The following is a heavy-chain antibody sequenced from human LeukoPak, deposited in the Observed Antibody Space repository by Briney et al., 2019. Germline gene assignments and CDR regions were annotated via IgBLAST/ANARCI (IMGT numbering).Heavy chain of an antibody. Sequence: GGSLRLSCTASGFTFGDYAMSWVRQAPGKGLEWVANIKQDGSEEYYVGSVKGRFTISRDNAKNSLYLQMNSLRAEDTAVCYCATNRWFGEPDYWGQGTLVTVSS. V-gene: IGHV3-7*01. CDR1: GFTFGDYA. D-gene: IGHD3-10*01. J-gene: IGHJ4*02. CDR2: IKQDGSEE. CDR3: ATNRWFGEPDY.